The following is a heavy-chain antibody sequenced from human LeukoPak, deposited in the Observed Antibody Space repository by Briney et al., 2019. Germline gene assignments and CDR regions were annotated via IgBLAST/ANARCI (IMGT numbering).Heavy chain of an antibody. CDR2: IYPADSDI. CDR1: GYSINNYW. D-gene: IGHD2-15*01. Sequence: GESLKISCKGSGYSINNYWIGWVRQMPGKGLEWMGIIYPADSDIRYSPSFQGQVTISADKSISTAYLQWSSLKASDTAMYYCARQEYCSGGSCYTWFDPWGQGTLDIVYS. CDR3: ARQEYCSGGSCYTWFDP. J-gene: IGHJ5*02. V-gene: IGHV5-51*01.